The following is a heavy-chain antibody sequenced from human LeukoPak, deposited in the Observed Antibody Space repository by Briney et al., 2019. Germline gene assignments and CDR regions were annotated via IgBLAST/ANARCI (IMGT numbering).Heavy chain of an antibody. CDR2: INTNTGNP. CDR1: GGTFSSYA. V-gene: IGHV7-4-1*02. Sequence: VASVKASCKASGGTFSSYAISWVRQAPGQGLEWMGWINTNTGNPTYAQGFTGRFVFSLDTSVSTAYLQISSLKAEDTAVYYCARDLGGSYFRGFDPWGQGTLVTVSS. J-gene: IGHJ5*02. CDR3: ARDLGGSYFRGFDP. D-gene: IGHD1-26*01.